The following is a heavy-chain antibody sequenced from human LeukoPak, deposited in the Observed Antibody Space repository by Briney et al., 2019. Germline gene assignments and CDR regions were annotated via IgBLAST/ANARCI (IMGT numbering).Heavy chain of an antibody. J-gene: IGHJ4*02. Sequence: PSETLSLTCTVSGGSVSSGSYYWNWIRQPPGKVLEWIGYIYYSGSTNYNPSLKSRVTISVDTSKNQFSLKLTSVTAADTAVYYCARHGTGGVYDYWGQGTVVTVSS. D-gene: IGHD1-1*01. V-gene: IGHV4-61*01. CDR1: GGSVSSGSYY. CDR3: ARHGTGGVYDY. CDR2: IYYSGST.